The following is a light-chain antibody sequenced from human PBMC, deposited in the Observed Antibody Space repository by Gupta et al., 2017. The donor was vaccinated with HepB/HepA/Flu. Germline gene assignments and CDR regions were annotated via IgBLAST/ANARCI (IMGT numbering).Light chain of an antibody. J-gene: IGLJ3*02. Sequence: SSEGTQDPAVSVALGQTVRITFQGDSLRIYYASWYQQKPGQAPVLVIYGKNNRPSGIPDRFSGSSSGNTSSLTITGAQAEDEADYYCNSRDSSGYHWVFGGGTKLTVL. CDR1: SLRIYY. CDR3: NSRDSSGYHWV. V-gene: IGLV3-19*01. CDR2: GKN.